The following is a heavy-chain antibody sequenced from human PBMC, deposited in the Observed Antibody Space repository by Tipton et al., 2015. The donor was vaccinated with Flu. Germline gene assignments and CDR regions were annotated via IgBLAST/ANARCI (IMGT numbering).Heavy chain of an antibody. J-gene: IGHJ5*02. CDR3: ARDEEVEYYDILTGPQS. CDR2: ISYDGSNK. CDR1: GFTFSSYA. D-gene: IGHD3-9*01. V-gene: IGHV3-30-3*01. Sequence: RSLRLSCAASGFTFSSYAMHWVRQAPGKGLEWVAVISYDGSNKYYADSVKGRFTISRDNSKNTLYLQMNSLRAEDTAVYYCARDEEVEYYDILTGPQSWGQGTLVTVSS.